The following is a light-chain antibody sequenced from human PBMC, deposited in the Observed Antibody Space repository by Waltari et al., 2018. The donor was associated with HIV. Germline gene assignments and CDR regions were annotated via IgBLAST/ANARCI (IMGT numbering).Light chain of an antibody. CDR3: ASWEDSLHGPV. J-gene: IGLJ2*01. CDR2: SNK. Sequence: QSVLTQPPSASGTPGQRVTISCSGSSSTIGNNPVEWYQQLPGTAPKLLIYSNKQRPSGVPDRISGPQSGSSAALAIGGLQSDDEADYYCASWEDSLHGPVFGGGTKLTVL. V-gene: IGLV1-44*01. CDR1: SSTIGNNP.